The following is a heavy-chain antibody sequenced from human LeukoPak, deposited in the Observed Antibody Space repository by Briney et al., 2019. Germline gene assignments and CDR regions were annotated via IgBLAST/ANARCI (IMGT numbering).Heavy chain of an antibody. V-gene: IGHV3-7*01. CDR1: GFTFSSYW. J-gene: IGHJ3*02. CDR3: ARGEMATIEDAFDI. CDR2: IKQDGSEK. D-gene: IGHD5-24*01. Sequence: EGSLRLSCAASGFTFSSYWMSWVRQAPGKGLEWVANIKQDGSEKYYVDSVKGRFTISRDNAKNSLYLQMNSLRAEDTAVYYCARGEMATIEDAFDIWGQGTMVTVSS.